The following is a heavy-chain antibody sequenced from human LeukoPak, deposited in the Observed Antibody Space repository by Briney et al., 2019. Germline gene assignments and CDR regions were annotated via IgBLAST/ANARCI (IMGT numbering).Heavy chain of an antibody. D-gene: IGHD4-17*01. CDR3: AKDSGYGDFTTYFDY. CDR1: GFTFSNYG. J-gene: IGHJ4*02. CDR2: IWYDGSNK. Sequence: GGSLRLSCAASGFTFSNYGMHWVRQAPGKGLEWVAIIWYDGSNKYYADSVKGRFTISRDNSKNTLYLQMNSLRAEDTAVYYFAKDSGYGDFTTYFDYWGQGTLVSVSS. V-gene: IGHV3-33*06.